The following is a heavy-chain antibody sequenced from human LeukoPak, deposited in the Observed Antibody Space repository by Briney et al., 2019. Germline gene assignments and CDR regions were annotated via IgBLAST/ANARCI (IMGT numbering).Heavy chain of an antibody. CDR1: GYTFTSYG. CDR3: ARSSGSPNYYYYYYMDV. D-gene: IGHD6-19*01. V-gene: IGHV1-18*01. J-gene: IGHJ6*03. Sequence: ASVTVSCKASGYTFTSYGISWVRQAPGQGLEWMGWIGAYNGNTNYAQKLQGRVTMTTDTSTSTAYMELRSLRSDDTAVYYCARSSGSPNYYYYYYMDVWGKGTTVTVSS. CDR2: IGAYNGNT.